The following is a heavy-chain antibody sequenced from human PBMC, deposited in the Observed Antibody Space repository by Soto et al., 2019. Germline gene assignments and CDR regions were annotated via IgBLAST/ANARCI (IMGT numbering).Heavy chain of an antibody. CDR1: GYTFVGHW. V-gene: IGHV5-10-1*01. Sequence: GESLQIRRRTSGYTFVGHWSGWVLQVAGKGLQWMGNIXPXXXXXNXXPAFRGHVTFSVDKSSSTAYLHWRSLGPSDTAIYYCARHGAAIWLGYWGQGTLVTASS. CDR2: IXPXXXXX. D-gene: IGHD6-19*01. CDR3: ARHGAAIWLGY. J-gene: IGHJ4*02.